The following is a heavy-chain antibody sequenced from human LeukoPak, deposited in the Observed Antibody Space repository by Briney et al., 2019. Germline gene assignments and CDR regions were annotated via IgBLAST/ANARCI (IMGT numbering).Heavy chain of an antibody. V-gene: IGHV7-4-1*02. D-gene: IGHD2-21*02. J-gene: IGHJ6*02. Sequence: ASVKVSCKASGGTFSSYAISWVRQAPGQGLEWMGWINTNTGNPTYAQGFTGRFVFSLDTSVSTAYLQISSLKAEDTAVYYCARDGLRYCGGDCYRGRYGMDVWGQGTTVTVSS. CDR2: INTNTGNP. CDR3: ARDGLRYCGGDCYRGRYGMDV. CDR1: GGTFSSYA.